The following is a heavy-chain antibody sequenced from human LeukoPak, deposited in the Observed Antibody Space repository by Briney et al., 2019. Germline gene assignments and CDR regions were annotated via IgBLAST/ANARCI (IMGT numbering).Heavy chain of an antibody. J-gene: IGHJ3*02. D-gene: IGHD3-3*01. CDR2: IYYSGST. V-gene: IGHV4-39*01. CDR1: GGSISSSSYY. CDR3: ARHRERYYGETVSGAFDI. Sequence: SETLSLTCTVSGGSISSSSYYWGWIRQPPGKGLEWIGSIYYSGSTNYNPSLKSRVTISVDTSKNQFSLKLSSVTAADTAVYYCARHRERYYGETVSGAFDIWGQGTMVTVSS.